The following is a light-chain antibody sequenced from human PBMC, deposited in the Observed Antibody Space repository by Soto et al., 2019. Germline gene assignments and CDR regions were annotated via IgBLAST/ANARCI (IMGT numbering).Light chain of an antibody. Sequence: EIVLTQSPATLSLSPGERATLSCRASQSVSSYLAWYQQKPGQAPRLLIYDASNRATGIPARFSGSGSGTDFTLTNSSLEPEDFAVYYCQQGSNWPPRFTFGPGTKVDIK. CDR2: DAS. J-gene: IGKJ3*01. CDR3: QQGSNWPPRFT. CDR1: QSVSSY. V-gene: IGKV3-11*01.